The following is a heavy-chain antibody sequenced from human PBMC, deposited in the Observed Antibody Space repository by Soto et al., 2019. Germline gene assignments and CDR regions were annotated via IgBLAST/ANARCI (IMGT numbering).Heavy chain of an antibody. J-gene: IGHJ3*02. V-gene: IGHV3-33*01. D-gene: IGHD6-19*01. CDR2: LWFDGSHR. CDR1: GFAFISFG. Sequence: QVHLVESGGGVVQPGRSLTLSCAASGFAFISFGMDWVRQAPGKGLEWVASLWFDGSHRYYVDSVKGRFTISRDNSKNTLYLQMNSLRVDDTGMYYCAGVKGQWLNAFDIWGQGTRVTVSS. CDR3: AGVKGQWLNAFDI.